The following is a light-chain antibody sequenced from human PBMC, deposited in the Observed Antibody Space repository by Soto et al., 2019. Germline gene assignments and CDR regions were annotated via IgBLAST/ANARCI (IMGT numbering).Light chain of an antibody. CDR3: QQYAGT. CDR2: GAS. CDR1: QSVSSSY. V-gene: IGKV3-20*01. Sequence: EIVLTQSPGTLSLSPGERATLSCRASQSVSSSYLAWYQQKPGQAPRLLIYGASSRATGIPDRFSGSESGTDFTLTISRLEPEDFAVYYCQQYAGTFSQGTKVDIK. J-gene: IGKJ1*01.